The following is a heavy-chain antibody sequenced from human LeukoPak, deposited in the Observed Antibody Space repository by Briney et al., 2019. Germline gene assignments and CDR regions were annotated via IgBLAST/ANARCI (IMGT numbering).Heavy chain of an antibody. V-gene: IGHV3-43*02. J-gene: IGHJ4*02. CDR3: AKDFSGGVLTANDFCGH. CDR2: VTGDGRTA. CDR1: GFSFEDYA. D-gene: IGHD4/OR15-4a*01. Sequence: GGSLRLSCALSGFSFEDYAIHWVRQGPGKGLEWVSLVTGDGRTAYYIDSVKGRFTTSRDTSKNSVSLQMNSLRFEDTGVYYCAKDFSGGVLTANDFCGHWGQGTLVTVSS.